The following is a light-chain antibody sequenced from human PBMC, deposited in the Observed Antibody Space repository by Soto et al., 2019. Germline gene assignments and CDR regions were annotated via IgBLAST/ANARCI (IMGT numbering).Light chain of an antibody. CDR2: AAS. Sequence: DIQMTQSPSSLSASVGDRVTITCRASQSISSYLNWYQQKPGNAPKRLIYAASSLQSGGPSRFSGSGSGTDFTLTISSLQPEDFATYYCQQSYSTPPWTVGQGTKVEIK. V-gene: IGKV1-39*01. CDR1: QSISSY. CDR3: QQSYSTPPWT. J-gene: IGKJ1*01.